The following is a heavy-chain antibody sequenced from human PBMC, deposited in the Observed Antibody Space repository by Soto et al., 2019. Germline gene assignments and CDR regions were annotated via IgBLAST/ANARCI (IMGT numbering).Heavy chain of an antibody. Sequence: SETLSLTCTVSGGSISSYFWSWIRQPPGKGLEWIGYIYYSGSTTYNPSLKSRVTISVDTSKNQFSLKLSSVTAADTALYYCARDYDSGTYHNWFDPWGQGTRVTVSS. J-gene: IGHJ5*02. CDR1: GGSISSYF. V-gene: IGHV4-59*01. CDR3: ARDYDSGTYHNWFDP. CDR2: IYYSGST. D-gene: IGHD3-10*01.